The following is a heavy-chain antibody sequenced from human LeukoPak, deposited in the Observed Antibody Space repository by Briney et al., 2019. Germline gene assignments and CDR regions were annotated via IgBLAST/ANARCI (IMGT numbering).Heavy chain of an antibody. D-gene: IGHD3-22*01. CDR1: GIRFTNAW. V-gene: IGHV3-15*01. Sequence: GGSLRLSCAVSGIRFTNAWMTWVRQAPGKGLEWVGRIKTKVDGGIIDYAAPVKGRFTISRDDSKSRLYLQLSSLKTEDTAVYYCATTVSHPYFSDSSDYFPLDFWGQGTLVTVSS. J-gene: IGHJ4*02. CDR2: IKTKVDGGII. CDR3: ATTVSHPYFSDSSDYFPLDF.